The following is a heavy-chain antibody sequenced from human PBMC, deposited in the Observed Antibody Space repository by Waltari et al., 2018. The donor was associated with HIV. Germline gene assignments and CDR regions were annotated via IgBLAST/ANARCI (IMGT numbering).Heavy chain of an antibody. CDR2: IFWDDDK. Sequence: QITLKESGPTLVKPTQTLTLTCTFSGFSLNTRGVGVGWIRQPPGKALEWLALIFWDDDKRYSPSLKNRLAITKDTSNNQVVLTMTNMDPVDTATYYCARRPDQSSLYDYWGQGTLVTVSS. CDR1: GFSLNTRGVG. J-gene: IGHJ4*02. D-gene: IGHD2-2*02. CDR3: ARRPDQSSLYDY. V-gene: IGHV2-5*02.